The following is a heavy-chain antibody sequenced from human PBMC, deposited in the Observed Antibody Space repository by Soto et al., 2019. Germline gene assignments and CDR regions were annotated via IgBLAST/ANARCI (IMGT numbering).Heavy chain of an antibody. D-gene: IGHD3-22*01. V-gene: IGHV1-2*02. CDR3: ALTDYYDSSGHYFDV. Sequence: RASVKVSCKASGYTFTGFYMHWLRQAPGQGLEWMGWLHPSSGGTRYAQKFQGRVTMTRDTSISTAYMELSRLRSDDTAVFYCALTDYYDSSGHYFDVWGQGTLVTVSS. J-gene: IGHJ4*02. CDR1: GYTFTGFY. CDR2: LHPSSGGT.